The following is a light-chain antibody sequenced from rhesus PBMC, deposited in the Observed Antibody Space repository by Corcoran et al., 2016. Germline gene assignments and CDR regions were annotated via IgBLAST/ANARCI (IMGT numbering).Light chain of an antibody. CDR2: KAS. V-gene: IGKV1-22*01. CDR1: QSIGRW. Sequence: DIQMTQSPSSLSASVGDTVTITCRASQSIGRWLAWYQQKPGKAPKFLIYKASSLQSGVPSRFSGSGSGTDFTHTISSLQSEDFATYYCQQFSSSPLTFGGGTKVELK. CDR3: QQFSSSPLT. J-gene: IGKJ4*01.